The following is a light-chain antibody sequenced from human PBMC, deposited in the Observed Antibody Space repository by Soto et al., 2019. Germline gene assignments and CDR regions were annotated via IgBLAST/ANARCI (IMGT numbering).Light chain of an antibody. CDR1: QSISSTF. V-gene: IGKV3-20*01. CDR2: GAS. CDR3: QQYESSWT. Sequence: EIVLTQSPGTLSLSPGEGATLSCRASQSISSTFLAWYQHKPGQAPRVLIYGASRRAAGIPDRFSGSGSGTDFTLTISRLEPEAFAVYYCQQYESSWTFGQGTKVEMK. J-gene: IGKJ1*01.